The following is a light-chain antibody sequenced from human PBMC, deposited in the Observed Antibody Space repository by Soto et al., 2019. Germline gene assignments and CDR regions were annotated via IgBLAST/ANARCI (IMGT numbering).Light chain of an antibody. CDR2: DAS. CDR3: QQRNFWPIT. J-gene: IGKJ5*01. CDR1: QSVVNY. V-gene: IGKV3-11*01. Sequence: EIVLTQSPATLSLSPGERATLSCRASQSVVNYLAWYEQKPGQAPRLLIYDASNRAAGIPARFSGSGSGTDFTLTISSLEPEDFAVYYCQQRNFWPITFGQGTRLET.